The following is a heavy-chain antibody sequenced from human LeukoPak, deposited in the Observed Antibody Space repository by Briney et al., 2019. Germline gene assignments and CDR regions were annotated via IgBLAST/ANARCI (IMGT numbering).Heavy chain of an antibody. D-gene: IGHD2-15*01. J-gene: IGHJ4*02. CDR3: VRVVPYCSGGSCSPYFDY. CDR2: IGFAGDT. Sequence: GGSLRLSCAASGFTFSNYDMHWVRQATGKGLEWVSAIGFAGDTYYPGSVKGRFTISRENVKNSLYLQMNSLRAEDTAVYYCVRVVPYCSGGSCSPYFDYWGQGTLVIVSS. V-gene: IGHV3-13*01. CDR1: GFTFSNYD.